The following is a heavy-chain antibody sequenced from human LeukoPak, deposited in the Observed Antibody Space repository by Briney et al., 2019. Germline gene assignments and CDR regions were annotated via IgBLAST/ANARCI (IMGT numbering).Heavy chain of an antibody. Sequence: SETLSLTCAVSGGSFSGYYWSWIRQHPGKGLEWIGEINHSGSTNYNPALKSRVTISVDTSKNQFSLKLSSVTAADTAAYYCARGDTLYSSGWAYYFDYWGQGTLVTVSS. D-gene: IGHD6-19*01. V-gene: IGHV4-34*01. CDR1: GGSFSGYY. CDR3: ARGDTLYSSGWAYYFDY. J-gene: IGHJ4*02. CDR2: INHSGST.